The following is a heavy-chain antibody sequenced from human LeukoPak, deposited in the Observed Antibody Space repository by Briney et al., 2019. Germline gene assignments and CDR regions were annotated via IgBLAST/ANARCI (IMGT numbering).Heavy chain of an antibody. V-gene: IGHV3-11*01. CDR3: AKVVQSNTIDY. Sequence: GGSLRLSCAASGFTFSDYNMRWIRQAPGKGLEWVSSISRSGSTKYYADSVKGRFTISRDNAKNSLFLQMNSLRAEDTAVYYCAKVVQSNTIDYWGQGTLVTVSS. J-gene: IGHJ4*02. D-gene: IGHD2-8*01. CDR1: GFTFSDYN. CDR2: ISRSGSTK.